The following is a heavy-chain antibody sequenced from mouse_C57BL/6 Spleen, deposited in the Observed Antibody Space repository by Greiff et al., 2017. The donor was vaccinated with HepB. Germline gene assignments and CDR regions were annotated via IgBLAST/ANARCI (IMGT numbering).Heavy chain of an antibody. D-gene: IGHD2-3*01. Sequence: QVQLKQPGAELVKPGASVKLSCKASGYTFTSYWMHWVKQRPGQGLEWIGMIHPNSGSTNYNEKFKSKATLTVDKSSSTAYMQLSSLTSEDSAVYYCARSDGYWSYWYFDVWGTGTTVTVSS. V-gene: IGHV1-64*01. CDR1: GYTFTSYW. CDR3: ARSDGYWSYWYFDV. CDR2: IHPNSGST. J-gene: IGHJ1*03.